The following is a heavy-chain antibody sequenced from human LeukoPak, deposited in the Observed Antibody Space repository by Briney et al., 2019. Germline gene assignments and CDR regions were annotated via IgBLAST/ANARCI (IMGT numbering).Heavy chain of an antibody. D-gene: IGHD6-13*01. V-gene: IGHV1-24*01. J-gene: IGHJ6*03. CDR2: FDPEDGET. CDR1: GYTLTELS. Sequence: ASVKVSCKVSGYTLTELSMHWVRQAPGKGLEWMGGFDPEDGETNYAQKFQGGVTMTEDTSTDTAYMELSSLRSDATAVYYCARVPYSSSWAASYYYYYMDVWGKGTTVTVSS. CDR3: ARVPYSSSWAASYYYYYMDV.